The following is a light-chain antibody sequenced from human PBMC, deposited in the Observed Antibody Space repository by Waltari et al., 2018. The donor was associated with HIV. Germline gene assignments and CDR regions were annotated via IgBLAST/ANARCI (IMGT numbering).Light chain of an antibody. CDR3: GAWDDNLSGV. J-gene: IGLJ2*01. CDR1: ASTVGRHY. CDR2: RND. V-gene: IGLV1-47*01. Sequence: QSVLTQPPSESASPGQRIMISCSVTASTVGRHYVSWYQQVPGGAPKLLLYRNDQRSAVVPDRFSGSKSGTSASLTISDLRSDDEGLYFCGAWDDNLSGVFGGGTKVTVL.